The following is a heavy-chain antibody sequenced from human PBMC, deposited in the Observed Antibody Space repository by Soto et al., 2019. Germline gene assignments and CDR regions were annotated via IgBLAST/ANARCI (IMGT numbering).Heavy chain of an antibody. CDR3: ARATPIVGATAFDI. CDR1: GGSISSYY. CDR2: IYYSGST. Sequence: PSETLSLTCTVSGGSISSYYWSWIRQPPGKGLEWIGYIYYSGSTNYNPSLKSRVTISVDTSKNQFSLKLSSVTAADTAVYYCARATPIVGATAFDIWGQGTMVTVSS. D-gene: IGHD1-26*01. V-gene: IGHV4-59*01. J-gene: IGHJ3*02.